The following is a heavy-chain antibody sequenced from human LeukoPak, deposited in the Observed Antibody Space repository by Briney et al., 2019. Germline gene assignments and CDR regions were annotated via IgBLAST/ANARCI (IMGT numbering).Heavy chain of an antibody. CDR3: ASIDSSGAD. D-gene: IGHD3-22*01. Sequence: SVKVSCKASGYTFTGYYMHWVRQAPGQGLEWMGGIIPIFGTANYAQKFQGRVTITTDESTSTAYMELSSLRSEDTAVYYCASIDSSGADWGQGTLVTVSS. J-gene: IGHJ4*02. CDR2: IIPIFGTA. CDR1: GYTFTGYY. V-gene: IGHV1-69*05.